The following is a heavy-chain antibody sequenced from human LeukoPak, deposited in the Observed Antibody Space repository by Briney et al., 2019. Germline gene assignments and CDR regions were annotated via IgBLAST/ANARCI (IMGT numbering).Heavy chain of an antibody. D-gene: IGHD2-15*01. CDR2: IFHSGST. CDR1: GGSISRSDW. Sequence: SETLSLTCAVSGGSISRSDWWSWVRPSPGKGLGRIGEIFHSGSTKCNPSLKSRVTISVDKSKNQFSLKLTSVTPADTAVYYCARQALLGTNWFDPWGQGTLVTVSS. CDR3: ARQALLGTNWFDP. J-gene: IGHJ5*02. V-gene: IGHV4-4*02.